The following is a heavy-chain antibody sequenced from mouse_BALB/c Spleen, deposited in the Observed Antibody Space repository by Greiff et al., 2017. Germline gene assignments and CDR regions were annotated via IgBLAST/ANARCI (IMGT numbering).Heavy chain of an antibody. CDR1: GFTFSDYY. Sequence: EVQLVESGGGLVKPGGSLKLSCAASGFTFSDYYMYWVRQTPEKRLEWVATISDGGSYTYYPDSVKGRFTISGDNAKNNLYLQMSSLKSEDTAMYYCARGRGYQYYFDYWGQGTTLTVSS. CDR2: ISDGGSYT. J-gene: IGHJ2*01. V-gene: IGHV5-4*02. D-gene: IGHD2-2*01. CDR3: ARGRGYQYYFDY.